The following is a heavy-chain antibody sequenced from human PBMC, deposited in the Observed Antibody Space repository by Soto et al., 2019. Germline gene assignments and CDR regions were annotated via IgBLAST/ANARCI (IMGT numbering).Heavy chain of an antibody. D-gene: IGHD6-19*01. CDR3: GRGGRWGAVAGTDYYGMDV. CDR2: INAGNGNT. CDR1: GYTFTSYA. Sequence: ASVKVSCKASGYTFTSYAIHWVRQAPGQRLEWMGWINAGNGNTKYSQKLQGRVTITSDTSASTAYMELSSLRSEDTAVFYCGRGGRWGAVAGTDYYGMDVWGQGTTVTVSS. J-gene: IGHJ6*02. V-gene: IGHV1-3*01.